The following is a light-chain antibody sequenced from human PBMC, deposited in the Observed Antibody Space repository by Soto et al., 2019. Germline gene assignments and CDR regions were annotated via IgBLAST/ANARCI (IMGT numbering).Light chain of an antibody. J-gene: IGKJ1*01. Sequence: DIQMTQSPSTLSASVGDRVTITCRASQSISGWLAWYQQKPRTAPKLLIYEASNLEIGVPSRFSGSGSGTEFTLTISSLQPDDFATYYCQQYNSYWTFGQGTKVDI. CDR1: QSISGW. CDR3: QQYNSYWT. V-gene: IGKV1-5*01. CDR2: EAS.